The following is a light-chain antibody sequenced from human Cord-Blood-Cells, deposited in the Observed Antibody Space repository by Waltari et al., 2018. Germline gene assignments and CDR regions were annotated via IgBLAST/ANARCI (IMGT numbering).Light chain of an antibody. CDR2: DVS. CDR3: SSYTSSSTRV. Sequence: QSALTQPASVSGSPGQSITISCTGTSSDVGGYNYASWYQQHPGNAPKLMIYDVSNRPSGVSNRFSGSKSGNTASLTISGLQAEDEADYYCSSYTSSSTRVFGGGTKLTVL. V-gene: IGLV2-14*03. J-gene: IGLJ3*02. CDR1: SSDVGGYNY.